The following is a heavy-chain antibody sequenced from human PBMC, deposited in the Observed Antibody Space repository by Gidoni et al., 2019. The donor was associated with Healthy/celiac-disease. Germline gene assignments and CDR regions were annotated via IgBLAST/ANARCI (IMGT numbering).Heavy chain of an antibody. V-gene: IGHV1-2*02. Sequence: QVQLVQSGAEVKKPGASVKVSCKASGYTFTGYYMHWVRQAPGQGLEWMGWINPNSGGTNYAQKFQGRVTMTRDTSISTAYMELSRLRSDDTAVYYCARGASSSWYFPDWDYWGQGTLVTVSS. CDR2: INPNSGGT. CDR3: ARGASSSWYFPDWDY. J-gene: IGHJ4*02. D-gene: IGHD6-13*01. CDR1: GYTFTGYY.